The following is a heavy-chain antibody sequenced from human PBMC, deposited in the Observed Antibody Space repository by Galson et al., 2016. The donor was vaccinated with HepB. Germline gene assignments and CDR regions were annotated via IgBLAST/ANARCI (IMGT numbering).Heavy chain of an antibody. J-gene: IGHJ5*02. CDR2: VHHTGRT. CDR3: ARREGVSGNSLFDP. D-gene: IGHD2/OR15-2a*01. Sequence: SETLSLTCTVSGGSISNDNWWSWVRQSPGKGLEWIGEVHHTGRTHYNPSLKSRVFISVDKTKKQFSLTLSSVTAADTAVYFCARREGVSGNSLFDPWGQGTPVTISS. CDR1: GGSISNDNW. V-gene: IGHV4-4*02.